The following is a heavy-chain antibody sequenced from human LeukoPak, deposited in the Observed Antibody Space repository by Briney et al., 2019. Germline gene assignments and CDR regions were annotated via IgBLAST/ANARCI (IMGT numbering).Heavy chain of an antibody. CDR1: GGSISSSSYY. V-gene: IGHV4-39*07. CDR2: IYYSGST. CDR3: ARGHGPRYCSGGSCYPSNWGFDP. Sequence: KPTETLSLTCTVSGGSISSSSYYWGWIRQPPGKGLEWIGSIYYSGSTYYNPSLKSRVTISVDTSKNQFSLKLSSVTAADTAVYYCARGHGPRYCSGGSCYPSNWGFDPWGQGTLVTVSS. J-gene: IGHJ5*02. D-gene: IGHD2-15*01.